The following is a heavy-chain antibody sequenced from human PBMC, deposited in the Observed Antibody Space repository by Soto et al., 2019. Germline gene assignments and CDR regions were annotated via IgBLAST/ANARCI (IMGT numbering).Heavy chain of an antibody. V-gene: IGHV4-31*03. Sequence: PSETLSLTCTVSGGSISSGGYYWSWIRQHPGKGLEWIGYIYYSGSTYYNPSLKSRVTISVDTSKNQFSLKLSSVTAADTAVYYCARTNDLLERPFDYWGQGTLVTVSS. CDR1: GGSISSGGYY. J-gene: IGHJ4*02. CDR2: IYYSGST. D-gene: IGHD1-1*01. CDR3: ARTNDLLERPFDY.